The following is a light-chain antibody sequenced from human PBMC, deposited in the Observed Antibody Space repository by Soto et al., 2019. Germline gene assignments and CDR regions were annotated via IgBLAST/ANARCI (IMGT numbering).Light chain of an antibody. J-gene: IGKJ1*01. CDR3: KHYNNNWM. Sequence: DIQMTQSPSTLSASVGDRVTITCRASQSISSWLAWYQQKPGTAPKLLIYKASTLQSGVPSRFSGSESGKEFTLPISTLQPDDSAINYCKHYNNNWMFGQGPK. CDR1: QSISSW. V-gene: IGKV1-5*03. CDR2: KAS.